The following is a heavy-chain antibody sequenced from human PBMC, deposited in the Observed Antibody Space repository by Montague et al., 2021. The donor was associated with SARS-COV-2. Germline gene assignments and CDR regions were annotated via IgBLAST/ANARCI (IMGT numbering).Heavy chain of an antibody. CDR1: GGSISSSSYY. J-gene: IGHJ4*02. CDR3: ARNVLLWFGELYYFDY. V-gene: IGHV4-39*01. CDR2: IYYSGST. D-gene: IGHD3-10*01. Sequence: SETLSLTCTVSGGSISSSSYYWGWIRQPPGKGLEWIGSIYYSGSTCYNPSLKSRVTISVDTSKNQFSLKLSSVTAADTAVYYCARNVLLWFGELYYFDYWGQGTLVTVSS.